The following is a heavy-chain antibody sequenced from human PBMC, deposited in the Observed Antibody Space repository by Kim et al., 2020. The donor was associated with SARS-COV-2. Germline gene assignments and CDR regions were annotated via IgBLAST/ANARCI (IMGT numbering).Heavy chain of an antibody. V-gene: IGHV1-24*01. J-gene: IGHJ5*02. D-gene: IGHD2-2*01. Sequence: KLQGRVTMTEDTSTDTAYMELSSLRSEDTAVYYCATGSVVPAATGDWFDPWGQGTLVTVSS. CDR3: ATGSVVPAATGDWFDP.